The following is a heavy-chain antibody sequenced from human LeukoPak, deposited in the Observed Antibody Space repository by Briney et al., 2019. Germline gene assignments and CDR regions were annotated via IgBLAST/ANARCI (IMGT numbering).Heavy chain of an antibody. CDR3: ARAPFITIFGVVNHYYYYMDV. CDR2: INHSGST. Sequence: SETLSLTCAVYGGSFSGYYWSWIRQPPGKGLEWIGEINHSGSTNYNPSLKSRVTISVDTSKNQFSLKLSSVTAADTAVYYCARAPFITIFGVVNHYYYYMDVWGKGTTVTVSS. V-gene: IGHV4-34*01. D-gene: IGHD3-3*01. CDR1: GGSFSGYY. J-gene: IGHJ6*03.